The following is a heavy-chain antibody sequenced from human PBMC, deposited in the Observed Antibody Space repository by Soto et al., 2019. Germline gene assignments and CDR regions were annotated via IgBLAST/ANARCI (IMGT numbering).Heavy chain of an antibody. V-gene: IGHV4-30-2*01. Sequence: SETLSLTCAVSGGSISSGGYSWSWIRQPPGKGLEWTGYIYHSGSTYYNPSLKSRVTISVDRSKNQFSLKLSSVTAADTAVYYCARVQTRYYYYYGMDVWGQGTTVTVSS. CDR1: GGSISSGGYS. CDR2: IYHSGST. CDR3: ARVQTRYYYYYGMDV. J-gene: IGHJ6*02.